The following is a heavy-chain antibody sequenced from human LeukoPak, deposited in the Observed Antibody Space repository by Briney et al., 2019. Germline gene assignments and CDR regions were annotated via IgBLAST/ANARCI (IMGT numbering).Heavy chain of an antibody. Sequence: ASVKVSCKASRYTFTSYYMHWVRQAPGQGLEWMGIINPSGGSTSYAQKFQGRVTMTRDTSTSTVYMELSSLRSEDTAVYYCARASTIMTTVTTRGRTLDYWGQGTLVTVSS. CDR3: ARASTIMTTVTTRGRTLDY. V-gene: IGHV1-46*01. CDR2: INPSGGST. D-gene: IGHD4-17*01. J-gene: IGHJ4*02. CDR1: RYTFTSYY.